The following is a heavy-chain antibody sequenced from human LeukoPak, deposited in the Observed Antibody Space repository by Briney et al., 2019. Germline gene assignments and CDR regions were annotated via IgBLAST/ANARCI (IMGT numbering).Heavy chain of an antibody. Sequence: ASETLSLTCTVSGGSISSSSYYWGWIRQPPGKGLEWIGSIYYSGSTYYNPSLKSRVTISVDTSKNQFSLKLSSVTAADTAVYYCARTTEVLVSSSWYYWGQGTLVTVSS. CDR1: GGSISSSSYY. V-gene: IGHV4-39*07. CDR2: IYYSGST. J-gene: IGHJ4*02. CDR3: ARTTEVLVSSSWYY. D-gene: IGHD6-13*01.